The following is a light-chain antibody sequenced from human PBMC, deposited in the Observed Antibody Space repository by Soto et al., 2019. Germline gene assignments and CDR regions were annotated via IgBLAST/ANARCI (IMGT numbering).Light chain of an antibody. CDR1: SSDVGAYNY. J-gene: IGLJ1*01. V-gene: IGLV2-14*01. Sequence: QSALTQPASVSGSPGQSITISCTGTSSDVGAYNYVSWFQQHPGKAPKLMVFDVNNRPSGVSNRFSGSKSGNTASLTISGLQAEDEADYYCSSYTISSTLLVFGTGTKVTVL. CDR2: DVN. CDR3: SSYTISSTLLV.